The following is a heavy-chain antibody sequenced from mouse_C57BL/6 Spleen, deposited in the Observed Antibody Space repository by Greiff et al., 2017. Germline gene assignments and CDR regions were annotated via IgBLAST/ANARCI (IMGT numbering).Heavy chain of an antibody. D-gene: IGHD2-3*01. CDR1: GYTFTDYY. Sequence: EVQLQQSGPELVKPGASVKISCKASGYTFTDYYMNWVKQSHGKSLEWIGDINPNNGGTSYNQKFKGKATLTVDKSSSTAYMELRSLTSEDSAVYYCAIYHGTTKCFDYWGQGTTLTVSS. J-gene: IGHJ2*01. CDR3: AIYHGTTKCFDY. V-gene: IGHV1-26*01. CDR2: INPNNGGT.